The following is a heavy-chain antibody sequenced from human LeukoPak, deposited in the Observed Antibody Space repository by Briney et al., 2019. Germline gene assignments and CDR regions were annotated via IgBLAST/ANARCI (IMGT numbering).Heavy chain of an antibody. J-gene: IGHJ4*02. V-gene: IGHV3-64D*06. CDR3: VRGTGY. CDR1: GCTFSTYV. CDR2: ISSNGDNT. Sequence: HPGGSLRLSCSGSGCTFSTYVMHWVRQAPGKGLEYVSAISSNGDNTYYADSVKGRFTISRDNSKNTLYLQMSSLRADDTAVYYCVRGTGYWGQGTLVTVSS.